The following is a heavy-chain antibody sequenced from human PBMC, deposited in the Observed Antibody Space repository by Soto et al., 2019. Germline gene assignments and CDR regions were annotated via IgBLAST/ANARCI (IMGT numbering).Heavy chain of an antibody. CDR2: IYYSGST. J-gene: IGHJ6*02. D-gene: IGHD3-16*02. CDR1: GGSISSYY. V-gene: IGHV4-59*01. Sequence: PSETLSLTCTVSGGSISSYYWSWIRQPPGKGLEWIGYIYYSGSTNYNPSLKSRVTISVDTSKNQFSLKLSSVTAADTAVYYCARVIAMAGFYYYYGMDVWGQGTTVTVSS. CDR3: ARVIAMAGFYYYYGMDV.